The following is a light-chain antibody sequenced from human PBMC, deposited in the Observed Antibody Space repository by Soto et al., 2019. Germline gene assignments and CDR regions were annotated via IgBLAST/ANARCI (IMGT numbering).Light chain of an antibody. Sequence: EIVLTQSPGTLSLSPGERATLSCRASQSVSSSYLAWYQQKPGQAPRLLIYGASSRATGIPDRFSGSGSGTDVTLTISILEPEDFAVYYCQQYGSSRTFGQGTKVEIK. CDR1: QSVSSSY. V-gene: IGKV3-20*01. J-gene: IGKJ1*01. CDR3: QQYGSSRT. CDR2: GAS.